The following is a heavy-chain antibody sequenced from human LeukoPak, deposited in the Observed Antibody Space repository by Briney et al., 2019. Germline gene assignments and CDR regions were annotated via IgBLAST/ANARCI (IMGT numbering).Heavy chain of an antibody. CDR3: ARDYVGDNWFDP. CDR1: GYSFTDYY. Sequence: ASVTVSCKASGYSFTDYYMHWVRQAPGQGLEWMGWISPNSGGTNYAQKFHGRATMTRDTSISTAYMELSRLTSDDAAVYYCARDYVGDNWFDPWGQGTLVTVSS. CDR2: ISPNSGGT. V-gene: IGHV1-2*02. J-gene: IGHJ5*02. D-gene: IGHD3-16*01.